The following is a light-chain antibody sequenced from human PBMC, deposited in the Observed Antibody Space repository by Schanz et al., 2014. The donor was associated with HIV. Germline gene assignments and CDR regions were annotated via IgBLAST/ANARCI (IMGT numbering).Light chain of an antibody. CDR3: QYFGNSGGT. Sequence: EIVMTQSPGTLSLSLGERATLSCRASQSVSSNFLAWYQQKPNQAPRLLMYGASNRATGIPDRFSGSESGTDFTLTISSLEPEDFAVYYCQYFGNSGGTFGGGTKVEIK. CDR1: QSVSSNF. V-gene: IGKV3-20*01. J-gene: IGKJ4*01. CDR2: GAS.